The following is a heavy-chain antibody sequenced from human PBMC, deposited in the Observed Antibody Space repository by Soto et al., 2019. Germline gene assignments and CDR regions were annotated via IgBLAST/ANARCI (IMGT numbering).Heavy chain of an antibody. J-gene: IGHJ6*02. CDR2: ISSSGSTI. D-gene: IGHD6-6*01. V-gene: IGHV3-48*03. CDR1: GFTFSSYE. Sequence: GGSLRLSCAASGFTFSSYEMNWVRQAPGKGLEWVSYISSSGSTIYYADSVKGRFTISRDNAKNSLYLQMNSLRAEDTAVYYCARDGIAARPYYYYGMDVWGQGTTVTVSS. CDR3: ARDGIAARPYYYYGMDV.